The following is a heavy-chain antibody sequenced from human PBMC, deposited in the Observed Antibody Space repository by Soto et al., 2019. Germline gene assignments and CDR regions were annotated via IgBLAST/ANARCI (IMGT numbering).Heavy chain of an antibody. D-gene: IGHD2-15*01. J-gene: IGHJ4*02. CDR1: GYTFTSYA. CDR3: ARGTCSGGSCYSFHFEY. CDR2: INAGNGNT. V-gene: IGHV1-3*01. Sequence: QVQLVQSGAEVKKPGASVKVSCKASGYTFTSYAMHWVRQAPGQRLEWMGWINAGNGNTKYSQKFQGRVTITRDTSASTAYMELSSLRSEDTAVFYCARGTCSGGSCYSFHFEYWGQGTLVTVSS.